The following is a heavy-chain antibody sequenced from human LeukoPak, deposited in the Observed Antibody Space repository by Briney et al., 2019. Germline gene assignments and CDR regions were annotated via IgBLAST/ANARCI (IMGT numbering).Heavy chain of an antibody. J-gene: IGHJ3*02. V-gene: IGHV3-74*01. CDR3: AREKQAGMGTRAFDI. Sequence: GGSLRLSCVASGFTFSSYWMHWVRQDPRKGLVWVSRINGDGRNINYADSVRGRFTISRDNAKNSLYLQMNSLRAEDTAVYYCAREKQAGMGTRAFDIWGQGTMVTVSS. CDR2: INGDGRNI. D-gene: IGHD7-27*01. CDR1: GFTFSSYW.